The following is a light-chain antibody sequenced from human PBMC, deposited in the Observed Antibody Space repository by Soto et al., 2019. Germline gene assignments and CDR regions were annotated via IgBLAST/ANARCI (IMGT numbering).Light chain of an antibody. V-gene: IGLV2-11*01. CDR2: DVS. CDR3: CSYAGSYSWV. CDR1: SSDVGAYNY. J-gene: IGLJ3*02. Sequence: QSALTQPRSVSGSHGQSVTISCTGTSSDVGAYNYVSWYQHHPGKAPKVMIYDVSERPSGVPDRFSGSKSDNKASLTISGLQAEDEADYYCCSYAGSYSWVFGGGTKVTVL.